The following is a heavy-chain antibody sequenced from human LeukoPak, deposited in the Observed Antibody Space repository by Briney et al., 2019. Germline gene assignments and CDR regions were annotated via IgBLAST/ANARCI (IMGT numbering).Heavy chain of an antibody. CDR1: GYTFSNYY. CDR2: LNPSGGTT. J-gene: IGHJ4*02. V-gene: IGHV1-46*01. Sequence: GASVKVSCKASGYTFSNYYMHWVRQAPGQGLEWMGILNPSGGTTTYAQKFQGRVTMTRDTSTSTVYMGLSSLRSEDTAVYYCARDKALLKGLVHYHFDYWGQGTLVTVPS. CDR3: ARDKALLKGLVHYHFDY. D-gene: IGHD6-19*01.